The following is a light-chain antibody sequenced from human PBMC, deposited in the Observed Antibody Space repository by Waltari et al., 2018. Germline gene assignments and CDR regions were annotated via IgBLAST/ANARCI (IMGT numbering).Light chain of an antibody. CDR1: QTINSH. J-gene: IGKJ1*01. CDR2: RAS. CDR3: QQYDSYWT. Sequence: EIVMTQSPATLSVSPGERAALSCRASQTINSHLAWYQLKPGQAPRLLMYRASTRATGIPARFSGSGSETEFTLTISSLQSEDFATYHCQQYDSYWTFGQGTKVEIK. V-gene: IGKV3-15*01.